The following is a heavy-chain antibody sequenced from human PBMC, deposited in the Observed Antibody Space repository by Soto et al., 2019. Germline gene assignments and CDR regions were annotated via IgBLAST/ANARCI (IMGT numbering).Heavy chain of an antibody. CDR2: IYYSGST. D-gene: IGHD3-3*01. V-gene: IGHV4-59*01. CDR1: GGSIISYY. Sequence: ETLSLTCTGSGGSIISYYWGGMRQPPGKGLEWIGYIYYSGSTNYNPSLKSRVTISVDTSKNQFSLKLSSVTAADTAVYYCARDVYDFWSGYYNYWFDPWGQGTLVTVSS. J-gene: IGHJ5*02. CDR3: ARDVYDFWSGYYNYWFDP.